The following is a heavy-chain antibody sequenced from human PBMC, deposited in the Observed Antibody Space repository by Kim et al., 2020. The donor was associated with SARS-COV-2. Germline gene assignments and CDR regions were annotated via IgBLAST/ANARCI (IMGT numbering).Heavy chain of an antibody. CDR2: ISSSSSYI. D-gene: IGHD3-10*01. Sequence: GGSLRLSCAASGFTFSSYSMNWVRQAPGKGLEWVSSISSSSSYIYYADSVKCRFTISSDNAKHSLYLQMNSLRAEDTAVYYCASFSGGRRAFDIWGQGTMVAVSS. CDR3: ASFSGGRRAFDI. J-gene: IGHJ3*02. CDR1: GFTFSSYS. V-gene: IGHV3-21*01.